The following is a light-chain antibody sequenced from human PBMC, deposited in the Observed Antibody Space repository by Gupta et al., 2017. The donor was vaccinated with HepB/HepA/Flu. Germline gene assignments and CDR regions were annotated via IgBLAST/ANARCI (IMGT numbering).Light chain of an antibody. J-gene: IGLJ2*01. Sequence: SSELTQDPAVSVALGQTVRITCQGDSLRSYYASWYQQKPGQAHVLVSYGKNNRPSGIPDRFSGSTSGNTAPLTINGAQAEDEADYYCNYRDSSGNHHCVFGGGTKMTVL. CDR1: SLRSYY. V-gene: IGLV3-19*01. CDR3: NYRDSSGNHHCV. CDR2: GKN.